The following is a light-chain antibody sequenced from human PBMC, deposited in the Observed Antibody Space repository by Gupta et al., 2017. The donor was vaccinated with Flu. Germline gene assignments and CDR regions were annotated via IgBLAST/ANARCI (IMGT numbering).Light chain of an antibody. V-gene: IGLV3-25*02. CDR3: HASDTGCRHPWV. Sequence: SCALTQAPSVSVSPGQTAMTTCSGDELPRQYAYWYPVQPGQAPVLVIYKENERPSGIPARFSGSMSGTRATLTISGVPAAEEGEYFCHASDTGCRHPWVFGGGTKRTVL. J-gene: IGLJ3*02. CDR2: KEN. CDR1: ELPRQY.